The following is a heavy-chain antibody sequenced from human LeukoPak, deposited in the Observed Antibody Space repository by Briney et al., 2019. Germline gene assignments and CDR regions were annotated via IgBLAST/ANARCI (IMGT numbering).Heavy chain of an antibody. CDR1: GGSISSSNW. CDR3: ARSYAHDY. Sequence: SETLSLTCAVSGGSISSSNWWSWVRQPPGKGLEWIGEIYHSGSTNYNPSLKSRVTISSDTSKNQLSLKLTSVTAADTAVYYCARSYAHDYWGQGTLVTVSS. D-gene: IGHD2-2*01. V-gene: IGHV4-4*02. CDR2: IYHSGST. J-gene: IGHJ4*02.